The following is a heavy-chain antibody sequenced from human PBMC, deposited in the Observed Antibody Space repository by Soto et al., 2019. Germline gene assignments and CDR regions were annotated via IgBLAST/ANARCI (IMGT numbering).Heavy chain of an antibody. J-gene: IGHJ4*02. D-gene: IGHD6-6*01. CDR1: SASLSSSTYY. CDR2: IYYSGNT. CDR3: ASSSPFHD. Sequence: PSETLSLTCSVSSASLSSSTYYWSWIRQPPGRGPEWIGSIYYSGNTYYKPSLKSRVSISIDTSRNQFSLKLTSVTAADTGVYYCASSSPFHDWGPGILVT. V-gene: IGHV4-39*01.